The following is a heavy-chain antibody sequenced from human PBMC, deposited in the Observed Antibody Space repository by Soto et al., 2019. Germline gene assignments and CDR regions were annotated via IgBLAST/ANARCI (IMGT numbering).Heavy chain of an antibody. V-gene: IGHV4-59*01. Sequence: QVRLQESGPGLVKPSETLSLTCTVSGGSISSAYWSWIRQPPGKGLEWIGYMYKTGSTVYNPSLKSRVTIPVDTSKNQFYLKLNSVTAADTAVYYCARDLWGYCGTDCYPLDVWGQGTTVTVSS. J-gene: IGHJ6*02. D-gene: IGHD2-21*02. CDR2: MYKTGST. CDR1: GGSISSAY. CDR3: ARDLWGYCGTDCYPLDV.